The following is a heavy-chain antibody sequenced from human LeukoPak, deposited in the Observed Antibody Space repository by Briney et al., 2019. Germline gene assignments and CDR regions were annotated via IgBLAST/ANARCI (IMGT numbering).Heavy chain of an antibody. CDR1: GFTFSSCAM. V-gene: IGHV4-4*02. CDR2: IYHSGST. J-gene: IGHJ4*02. D-gene: IGHD3-10*01. Sequence: GSLRLSCAASGFTFSSCAMSWVRQPPGKVLEWIGEIYHSGSTNYNPSLKSRVTISVDKSKNQFSLKLSSVTAADTAVYYCATYPFRGDTHYFDYWGQGILVTVSS. CDR3: ATYPFRGDTHYFDY.